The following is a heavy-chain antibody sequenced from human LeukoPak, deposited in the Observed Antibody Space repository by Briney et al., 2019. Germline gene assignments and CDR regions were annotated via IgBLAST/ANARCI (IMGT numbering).Heavy chain of an antibody. D-gene: IGHD3-22*01. V-gene: IGHV1-3*03. CDR2: INAGNGNT. J-gene: IGHJ1*01. CDR3: ARGLTNYYDSSGLAEYFQH. Sequence: ASAKVSCKASGYTFTSYAMHWVRQASGQRLEWMGWINAGNGNTKYSQEFQGRVTITRDTSASTAYMELSSLRSEDMAVYYCARGLTNYYDSSGLAEYFQHWGQGTLVTVSS. CDR1: GYTFTSYA.